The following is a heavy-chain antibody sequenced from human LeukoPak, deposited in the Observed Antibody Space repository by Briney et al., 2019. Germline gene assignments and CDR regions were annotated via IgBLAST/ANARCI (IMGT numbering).Heavy chain of an antibody. CDR1: GGSISSYY. CDR2: IYYSGST. Sequence: SETLSLTCTVSGGSISSYYWSWIRQPPGKGLEWIGYIYYSGSTNYNPSLKSRFTISVDTSKNQFSLKLSSVTAADTAVYYCAGRDYYDSSGYHDAFDIWGQGTMVTVSS. V-gene: IGHV4-59*01. D-gene: IGHD3-22*01. J-gene: IGHJ3*02. CDR3: AGRDYYDSSGYHDAFDI.